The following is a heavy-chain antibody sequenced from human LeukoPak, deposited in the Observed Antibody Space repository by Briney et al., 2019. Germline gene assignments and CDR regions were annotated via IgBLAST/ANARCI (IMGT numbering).Heavy chain of an antibody. V-gene: IGHV3-23*01. CDR1: GFTFSSYA. CDR3: AKGTVTAILGAFDI. D-gene: IGHD2-21*02. Sequence: PGGSLRLSCAVSGFTFSSYAMSWVRQAPGKGLEWVSGITGSGGSTYYADSVKGRFAISRDNSKNTLYLQMNSLRAEDTAVYYCAKGTVTAILGAFDIWGQGTMVTVSS. CDR2: ITGSGGST. J-gene: IGHJ3*02.